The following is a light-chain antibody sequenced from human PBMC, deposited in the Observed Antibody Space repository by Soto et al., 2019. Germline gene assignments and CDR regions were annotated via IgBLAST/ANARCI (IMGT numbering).Light chain of an antibody. CDR1: QSISRH. Sequence: DIHMTQSHSSLSASVGYKFTITCRASQSISRHLNWYQQKPGKAPKLLIYAASSLQSGVPSRFSGSGSGTDFTLTISSLKTEDFANYYCQQSYSTHRITFGHGTRLEIK. CDR3: QQSYSTHRIT. J-gene: IGKJ5*01. V-gene: IGKV1-39*01. CDR2: AAS.